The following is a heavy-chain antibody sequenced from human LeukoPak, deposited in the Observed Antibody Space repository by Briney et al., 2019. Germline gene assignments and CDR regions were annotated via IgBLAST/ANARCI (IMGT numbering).Heavy chain of an antibody. V-gene: IGHV4-31*02. D-gene: IGHD5-12*01. Sequence: SWIRQHPGKGLEWIGYIYYSGSTYYNPSLKSRVTISVDTSKNQFSLKLSSVTAADTAVYYCARGGYSGYDSPAYFDYWGQGTLVTVSS. CDR2: IYYSGST. CDR3: ARGGYSGYDSPAYFDY. J-gene: IGHJ4*02.